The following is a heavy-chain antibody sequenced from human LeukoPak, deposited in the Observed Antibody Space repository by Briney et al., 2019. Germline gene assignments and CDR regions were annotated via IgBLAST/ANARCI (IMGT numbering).Heavy chain of an antibody. V-gene: IGHV3-30*02. CDR1: GFTFSSYG. J-gene: IGHJ4*02. D-gene: IGHD6-19*01. Sequence: GGSLRLSCAASGFTFSSYGMHWVRQAPGKGLEWVAFIRYDGSDKYYADSVKGRFTISRDNSKNTLYLQMNSLRAEDTAVYYCARRAVAGKDYWGQGTLVTVSS. CDR3: ARRAVAGKDY. CDR2: IRYDGSDK.